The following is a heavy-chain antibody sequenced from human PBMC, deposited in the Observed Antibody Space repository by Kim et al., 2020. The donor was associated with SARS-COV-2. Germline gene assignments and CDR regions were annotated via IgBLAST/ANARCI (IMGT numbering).Heavy chain of an antibody. V-gene: IGHV3-53*01. J-gene: IGHJ6*02. CDR3: ARLPYGMDV. CDR2: GGST. Sequence: GGSTFNADSVKGRVTISRYNSKNTLYLQMNSLRAEDTAVYYCARLPYGMDVWGQGTTVTVSS.